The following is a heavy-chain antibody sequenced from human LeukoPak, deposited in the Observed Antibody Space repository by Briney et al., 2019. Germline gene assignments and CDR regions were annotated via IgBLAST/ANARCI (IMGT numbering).Heavy chain of an antibody. CDR1: GITFRSSS. Sequence: PGRSLRLSCVASGITFRSSSMHWVRQPPGKGLEWLAFIRFDGSTKYYADSVKGRFTVSRDNSKSTLYLQMNSLRAEDTAVYYCAQPDFWGQGTLVTVSS. V-gene: IGHV3-30*02. CDR2: IRFDGSTK. J-gene: IGHJ4*02. CDR3: AQPDF.